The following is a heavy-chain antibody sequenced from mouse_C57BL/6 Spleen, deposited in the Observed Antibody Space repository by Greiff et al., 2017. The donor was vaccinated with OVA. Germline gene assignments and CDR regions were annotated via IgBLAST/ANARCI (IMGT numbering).Heavy chain of an antibody. J-gene: IGHJ1*03. Sequence: QVQLQQSEAELVRPGASVKLSCKASGYTFTDYYINCVKQRPGQGLEWIARIYPGSGNTYYNEKFKGKATLTAEKSSSTAYMQLSSLTSEDSAVYFCAREGTMITTYWYFDVWGTGTTVTVAS. CDR3: AREGTMITTYWYFDV. CDR1: GYTFTDYY. V-gene: IGHV1-76*01. D-gene: IGHD2-4*01. CDR2: IYPGSGNT.